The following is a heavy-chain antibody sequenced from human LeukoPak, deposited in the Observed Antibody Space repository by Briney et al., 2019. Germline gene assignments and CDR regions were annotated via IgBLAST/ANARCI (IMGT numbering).Heavy chain of an antibody. CDR1: GFSFRSYA. D-gene: IGHD6-19*01. CDR2: ITGSGDST. V-gene: IGHV3-23*01. J-gene: IGHJ4*02. Sequence: GGSLRLSCEASGFSFRSYAMTWVRQAPGKGLEWVSGITGSGDSTYYGDSVKGRFIISRDNSKNTLFLQMNNLRAEDTAVYYCAKAGGWYAYYFDFWGQGTLVTVSS. CDR3: AKAGGWYAYYFDF.